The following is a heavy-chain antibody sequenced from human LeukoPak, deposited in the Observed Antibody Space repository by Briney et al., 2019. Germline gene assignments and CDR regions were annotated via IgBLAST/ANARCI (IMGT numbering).Heavy chain of an antibody. CDR1: GYTFTGYY. Sequence: GASVKVSCKASGYTFTGYYMHWLRQAPGQGLEWMGWINPNSGGTNYAQKFQGRVTMTRDTSISTAYMELSRLRSDDTAVYYCARVGIVIPAAIHAFDIWGQGTMVTVSS. V-gene: IGHV1-2*02. CDR2: INPNSGGT. J-gene: IGHJ3*02. CDR3: ARVGIVIPAAIHAFDI. D-gene: IGHD2-2*02.